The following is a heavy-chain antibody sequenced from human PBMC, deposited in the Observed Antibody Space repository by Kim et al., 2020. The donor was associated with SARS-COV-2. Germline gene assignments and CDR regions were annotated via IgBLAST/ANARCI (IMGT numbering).Heavy chain of an antibody. CDR1: GGSISSSSYY. D-gene: IGHD5-18*01. V-gene: IGHV4-39*01. J-gene: IGHJ4*02. CDR3: ARPKGWIQLWIR. Sequence: SETLSLTCTVSGGSISSSSYYWGWIRQPPGKGLEWIGSIYYSGSTYYNPSLKSRVTISVDTSKNQFSLKLSSVTAADTAVYYCARPKGWIQLWIRWGQGTLVTVSS. CDR2: IYYSGST.